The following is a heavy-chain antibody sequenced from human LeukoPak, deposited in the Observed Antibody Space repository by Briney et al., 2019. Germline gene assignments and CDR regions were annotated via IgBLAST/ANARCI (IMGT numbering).Heavy chain of an antibody. CDR3: ARGWPGRRWEPSPYYYYYYMDV. J-gene: IGHJ6*03. D-gene: IGHD1-26*01. CDR1: GFTFDDYA. V-gene: IGHV3-64*01. Sequence: PGGSLRLSCAASGFTFDDYAMHWVRQAPGKGLEYVSAISSNGGSTYYANSVEGRFTISRDNSKNTLYLQMGSLRAEDMAVYYCARGWPGRRWEPSPYYYYYYMDVWGKGTTVTVSS. CDR2: ISSNGGST.